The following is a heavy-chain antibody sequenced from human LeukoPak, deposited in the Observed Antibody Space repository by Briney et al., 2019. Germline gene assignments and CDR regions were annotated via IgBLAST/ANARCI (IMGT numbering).Heavy chain of an antibody. CDR3: ARGGREYQPGWAFDI. V-gene: IGHV1-8*03. D-gene: IGHD2-2*01. CDR2: MNPNSGNT. J-gene: IGHJ3*02. CDR1: GYTFTKYG. Sequence: GASVKVSCKASGYTFTKYGVNWVRQATGQGLEWMGWMNPNSGNTGYAQKFQGRVTITRNTSISTAYMELSSLRSEDTAVYYCARGGREYQPGWAFDIWGQGTMVTVSS.